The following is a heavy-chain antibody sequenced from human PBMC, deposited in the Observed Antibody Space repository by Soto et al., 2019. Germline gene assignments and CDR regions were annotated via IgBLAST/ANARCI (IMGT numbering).Heavy chain of an antibody. J-gene: IGHJ5*02. V-gene: IGHV4-61*01. Sequence: SEILSLTCTVSGGSVSSGSYYWSWIRQPPGKGLEWIGYINYSGGTTFSSSLKSRVTISVDTSKNQFSLKLSSVTAADTAMYYCARASGYCSGGSCPVGWFDPWGQGTLVTSPQ. CDR1: GGSVSSGSYY. D-gene: IGHD2-15*01. CDR3: ARASGYCSGGSCPVGWFDP. CDR2: INYSGGT.